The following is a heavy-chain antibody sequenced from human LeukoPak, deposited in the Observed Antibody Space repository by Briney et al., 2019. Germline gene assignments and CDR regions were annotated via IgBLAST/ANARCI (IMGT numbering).Heavy chain of an antibody. CDR1: GFTFSSYG. D-gene: IGHD7-27*01. CDR3: AKDIETAWGHSFDY. J-gene: IGHJ4*02. Sequence: QAGGSLRLSCAPSGFTFSSYGMHWVREAPGKRLAWVAFIRYNGNDKYYADSVKGRFTVSRDNSKNTLYLQMNSLRAEATAVYYCAKDIETAWGHSFDYWGQGNLVTVSS. CDR2: IRYNGNDK. V-gene: IGHV3-30*02.